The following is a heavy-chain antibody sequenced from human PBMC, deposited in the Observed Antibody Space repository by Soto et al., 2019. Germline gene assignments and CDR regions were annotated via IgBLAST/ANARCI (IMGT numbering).Heavy chain of an antibody. CDR2: IYYSGST. J-gene: IGHJ3*02. D-gene: IGHD3-10*01. V-gene: IGHV4-59*01. CDR3: ARRYGSPFAI. CDR1: GGSISSYY. Sequence: QVQLQESGPGLVKPSETLSLTCTVSGGSISSYYWSWIRQPPGKGLEWIGYIYYSGSTNYNPSLKSRVTISVDTSKNQFSLKLSSVTAADTAVYYCARRYGSPFAIWGQGTMVTVSS.